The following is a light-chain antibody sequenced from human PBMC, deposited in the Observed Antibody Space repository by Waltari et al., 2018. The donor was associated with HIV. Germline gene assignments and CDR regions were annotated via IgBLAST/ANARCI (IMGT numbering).Light chain of an antibody. CDR2: KVS. CDR1: QSLAYSDGNTY. J-gene: IGKJ1*01. Sequence: DVVLTQSPLSLPVSLGQPASISCRSNQSLAYSDGNTYLNWFLQRPGQSPRRLIYKVSNRDSGVPERFSGSGSGTDFTLKISRVEAEDVGVYYCMQGTHWPPWTFGQGTKVEVK. CDR3: MQGTHWPPWT. V-gene: IGKV2-30*01.